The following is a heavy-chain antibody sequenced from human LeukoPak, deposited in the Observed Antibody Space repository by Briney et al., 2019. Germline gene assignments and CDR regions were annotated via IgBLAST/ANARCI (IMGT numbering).Heavy chain of an antibody. CDR2: INPSGGST. Sequence: ASVKVSCKASRYTFTSYYMHWVRQAPGQGLEWMGIINPSGGSTSYAQKFQGRVTMTRDMSTSTVYMELSSLRSEDTAVYYCARAGEMYSSSWVGYYYYMDVWGKGTTVTVSS. J-gene: IGHJ6*03. CDR1: RYTFTSYY. CDR3: ARAGEMYSSSWVGYYYYMDV. V-gene: IGHV1-46*01. D-gene: IGHD6-6*01.